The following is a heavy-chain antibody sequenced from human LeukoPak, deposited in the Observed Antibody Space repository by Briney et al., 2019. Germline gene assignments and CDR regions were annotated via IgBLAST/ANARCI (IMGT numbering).Heavy chain of an antibody. D-gene: IGHD5-12*01. CDR3: ARDGGYRGYDADC. CDR1: GFTFDDYA. CDR2: ISWNSGSI. J-gene: IGHJ4*02. V-gene: IGHV3-9*01. Sequence: GGSLRLSCAASGFTFDDYAMHWVRQAPGKGLEWVSHISWNSGSITYADSVKGRFTISRENAQNSLFLQMNSLRAEDTAVYYCARDGGYRGYDADCWGQGTLVTVSS.